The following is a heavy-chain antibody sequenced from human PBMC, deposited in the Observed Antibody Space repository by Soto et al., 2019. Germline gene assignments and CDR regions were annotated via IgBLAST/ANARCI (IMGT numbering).Heavy chain of an antibody. CDR1: GYTFTSYA. CDR2: INAGNGNT. Sequence: ASVKVSCKASGYTFTSYAMHWVRQAPGQRLEWMGWINAGNGNTKYSQKFQGRVTITRDTSASTAYMELSSLRSEDTAVYYCGRYSARGAEYFQHWGQGTLVTVSS. J-gene: IGHJ1*01. V-gene: IGHV1-3*01. D-gene: IGHD3-10*01. CDR3: GRYSARGAEYFQH.